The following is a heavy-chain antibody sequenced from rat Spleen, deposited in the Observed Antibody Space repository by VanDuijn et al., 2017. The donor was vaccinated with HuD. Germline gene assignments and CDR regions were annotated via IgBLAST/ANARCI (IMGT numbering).Heavy chain of an antibody. J-gene: IGHJ2*01. Sequence: EVQLQESGPGLVKPSQSLSLTCSVTGDSISSNFWGWIRKFPGNKMEWMGYISYSGSTDYNPSLKSRISITRATSKNQFFLQLNSVTTEDTATYYCARRRGQVYNNYFDYWGQGVMVTVSS. CDR3: ARRRGQVYNNYFDY. CDR2: ISYSGST. D-gene: IGHD1-10*01. V-gene: IGHV3-1*01. CDR1: GDSISSNF.